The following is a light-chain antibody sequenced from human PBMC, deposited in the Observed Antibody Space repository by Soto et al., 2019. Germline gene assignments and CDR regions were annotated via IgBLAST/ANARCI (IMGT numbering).Light chain of an antibody. J-gene: IGLJ1*01. CDR3: AAWDDSLNGYV. CDR2: DVS. V-gene: IGLV2-11*01. Sequence: QSVLTQPRSVSGSPGQSVAISCTGTSSDGGGYNYVSWYQQHPGKAPKVMIYDVSKRPSGVPDRFSGSKSGTSASLAISGLQSEDEADYYCAAWDDSLNGYVFGTGTKVTVL. CDR1: SSDGGGYNY.